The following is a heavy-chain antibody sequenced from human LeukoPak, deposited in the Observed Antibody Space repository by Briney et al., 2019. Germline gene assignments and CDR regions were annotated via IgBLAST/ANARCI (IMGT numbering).Heavy chain of an antibody. Sequence: GGSLRLSCAASAFTFSSYGMSWVRQAPGKGLEWVSSISSSSSYIYYADSVKGRFTISRDNAKNSLYLQMNSLRAEDTAVYYCARVPQAWNWGQGTLVTVSS. J-gene: IGHJ4*02. V-gene: IGHV3-21*01. CDR3: ARVPQAWN. CDR1: AFTFSSYG. CDR2: ISSSSSYI. D-gene: IGHD5-12*01.